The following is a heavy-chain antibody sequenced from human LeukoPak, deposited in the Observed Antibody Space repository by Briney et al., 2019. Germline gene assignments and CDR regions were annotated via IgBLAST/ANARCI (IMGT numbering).Heavy chain of an antibody. J-gene: IGHJ4*02. CDR1: GFTFSSYG. CDR2: ISYDGSNK. Sequence: GGSLRLSWAASGFTFSSYGMHWVRQAPGKGLEWVAVISYDGSNKYYADSVKGRFTISRDNSKNTLYLQMNSLRAEDTAVYYCAKADYCSGGSCYYFDYWGQGTLVTVSS. D-gene: IGHD2-15*01. CDR3: AKADYCSGGSCYYFDY. V-gene: IGHV3-30*18.